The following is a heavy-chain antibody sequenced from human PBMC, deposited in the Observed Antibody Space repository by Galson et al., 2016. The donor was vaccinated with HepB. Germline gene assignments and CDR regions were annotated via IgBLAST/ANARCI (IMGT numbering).Heavy chain of an antibody. Sequence: SLRLSCAASGFTFSSYNMNWVRQAPGKGLEWVSSISSSGSYIYYADVVKGRFTISRDNAKNSLYLQMNSLRAEDTAVYYCARFSRIQVWRRYDFFEYWGLGTLVTVSS. J-gene: IGHJ4*02. CDR1: GFTFSSYN. D-gene: IGHD3-16*01. CDR3: ARFSRIQVWRRYDFFEY. CDR2: ISSSGSYI. V-gene: IGHV3-21*01.